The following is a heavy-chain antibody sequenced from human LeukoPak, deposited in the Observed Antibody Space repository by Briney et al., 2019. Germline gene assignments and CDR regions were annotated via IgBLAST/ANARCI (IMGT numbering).Heavy chain of an antibody. D-gene: IGHD6-25*01. J-gene: IGHJ1*01. CDR1: GGTFSSYA. V-gene: IGHV1-69*19. Sequence: SVPVSCKASGGTFSSYAISWVRQAPGQGLEWMGGIIPIYNTVHYAQRFQGRVTITADQATSTAYMELSSLRSEDTAVYYCAKEPTSYSSGWYFQHWGQGTLVSLST. CDR2: IIPIYNTV. CDR3: AKEPTSYSSGWYFQH.